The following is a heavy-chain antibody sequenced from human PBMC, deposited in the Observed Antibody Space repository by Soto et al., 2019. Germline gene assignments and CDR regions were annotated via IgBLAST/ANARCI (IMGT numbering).Heavy chain of an antibody. D-gene: IGHD5-12*01. CDR3: ASGGYSGYDLVSPHSPYSY. Sequence: SETLSLTCAVYGGSFSGYYWSWIRQPPGKGLEWIGEINHSGSTNYNPSLKSRVTISVDTSKNQFSLKLSSVTAADTAVYYCASGGYSGYDLVSPHSPYSYWGQGTLVTVSS. CDR2: INHSGST. J-gene: IGHJ4*02. CDR1: GGSFSGYY. V-gene: IGHV4-34*01.